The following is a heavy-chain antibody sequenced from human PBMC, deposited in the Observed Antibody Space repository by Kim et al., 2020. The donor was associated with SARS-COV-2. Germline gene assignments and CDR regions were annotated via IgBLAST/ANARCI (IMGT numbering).Heavy chain of an antibody. CDR1: GYTFTSYY. CDR3: ARGGGMILLWFGELFDY. Sequence: ASVKVSCKASGYTFTSYYMHWVRQAPGQGLEWMGIINPSGGSTSYAQKFQGRVTMTRDTSTSTVYMELSSLRSEDTAVYYCARGGGMILLWFGELFDYWGQGTLVTVSS. D-gene: IGHD3-10*01. J-gene: IGHJ4*02. CDR2: INPSGGST. V-gene: IGHV1-46*01.